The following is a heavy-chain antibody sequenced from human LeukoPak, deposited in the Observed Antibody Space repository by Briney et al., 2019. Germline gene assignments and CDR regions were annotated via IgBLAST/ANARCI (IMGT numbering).Heavy chain of an antibody. CDR1: GFTFSSYA. J-gene: IGHJ3*02. CDR2: ISVSRGYI. V-gene: IGHV3-21*01. D-gene: IGHD6-19*01. Sequence: GGSLRLSCAASGFTFSSYAMIWGRQAPVKVLEWVSAISVSRGYIYYADSVNGRFTISRDNAKNSLYLQMNSLRAEDTAVYYCASPQLYREQWLVRWDAFDIWGQGTMVTVSS. CDR3: ASPQLYREQWLVRWDAFDI.